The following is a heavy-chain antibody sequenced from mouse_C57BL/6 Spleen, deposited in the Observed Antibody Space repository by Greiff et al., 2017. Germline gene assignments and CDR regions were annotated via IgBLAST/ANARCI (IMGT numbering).Heavy chain of an antibody. Sequence: VQLQQSGAELVRPGTSVKMSCKASGYTFTNYWIGWAKQRPGHGLEWIGDIYPGGGYTNYNVKFKGKATLTANKSSNTAYMQFSSLTSEDSAIYYCARSQLAYYAMDYWGQGTSVTVSA. J-gene: IGHJ4*01. CDR2: IYPGGGYT. CDR3: ARSQLAYYAMDY. V-gene: IGHV1-63*01. CDR1: GYTFTNYW. D-gene: IGHD6-1*01.